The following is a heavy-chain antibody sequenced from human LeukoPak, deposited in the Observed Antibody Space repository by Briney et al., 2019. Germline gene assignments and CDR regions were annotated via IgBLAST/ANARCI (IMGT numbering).Heavy chain of an antibody. D-gene: IGHD2-15*01. Sequence: PSETLSLTCTVSGGSISSYYWSWIRQPPGKGLEWIGYIYYSGSTNYNPSLKSRVTISVDTSKNQFSLKLSSVTAADTAVYYCARLLEDCSGGSCYPADYYYYGMDVWGQGTTVTVSS. V-gene: IGHV4-59*08. J-gene: IGHJ6*02. CDR1: GGSISSYY. CDR3: ARLLEDCSGGSCYPADYYYYGMDV. CDR2: IYYSGST.